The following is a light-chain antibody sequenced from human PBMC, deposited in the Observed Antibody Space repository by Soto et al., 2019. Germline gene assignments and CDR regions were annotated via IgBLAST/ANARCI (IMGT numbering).Light chain of an antibody. CDR3: KQYGSSSWT. Sequence: EIVLTQSPGTLSLSPGERATLSCRASQSVSSSYLAWYQQKPGQPPRLVMYATSSRATGIPARFSGSGSGTDFTLTISRLEPEDFAVYYCKQYGSSSWTFGQGTRWIS. CDR2: ATS. J-gene: IGKJ1*01. V-gene: IGKV3-20*01. CDR1: QSVSSSY.